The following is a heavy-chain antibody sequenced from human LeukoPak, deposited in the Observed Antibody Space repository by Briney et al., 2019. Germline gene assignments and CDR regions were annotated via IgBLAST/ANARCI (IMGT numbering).Heavy chain of an antibody. CDR1: DDSISNYY. CDR2: IYYSGST. Sequence: SSETLSLTCTVSDDSISNYYWSWIRQPPGKGLEWIEYIYYSGSTTYNPSLKSRVTMSVDTSKNQFSLKLRSVTAADTALYYCARIYNSSQWLAPGDYWGQGTLVTVSS. J-gene: IGHJ4*02. CDR3: ARIYNSSQWLAPGDY. D-gene: IGHD6-19*01. V-gene: IGHV4-59*01.